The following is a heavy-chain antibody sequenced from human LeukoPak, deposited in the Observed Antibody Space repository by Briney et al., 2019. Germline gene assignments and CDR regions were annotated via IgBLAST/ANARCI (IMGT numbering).Heavy chain of an antibody. CDR2: IIPIFGIA. CDR1: GGTFSSYA. V-gene: IGHV1-69*04. D-gene: IGHD3-22*01. Sequence: SVKVSCKASGGTFSSYAISWVRQAPGQGLEWTGRIIPIFGIANYAQKLQGRVTITADKSTSTAYMELSSLRSEDTAVYYCARATYYYDSSGYSDAFDIWGQGTMVTVSS. J-gene: IGHJ3*02. CDR3: ARATYYYDSSGYSDAFDI.